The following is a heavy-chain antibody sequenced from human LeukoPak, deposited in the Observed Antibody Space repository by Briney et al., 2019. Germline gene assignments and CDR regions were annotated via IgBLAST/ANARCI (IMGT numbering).Heavy chain of an antibody. V-gene: IGHV3-30*03. CDR3: ARTYYYDSTGYLFYYYGMDV. CDR2: TSYDGSDK. CDR1: GFTFSCYG. J-gene: IGHJ6*02. D-gene: IGHD3-22*01. Sequence: GGSLRLSCAASGFTFSCYGMHWVRQAPGKGLEWVAVTSYDGSDKYYADSVKGRFTISRDNSKNTLYLQMNSLRAEDTAVYYCARTYYYDSTGYLFYYYGMDVWGQGTTVTVSS.